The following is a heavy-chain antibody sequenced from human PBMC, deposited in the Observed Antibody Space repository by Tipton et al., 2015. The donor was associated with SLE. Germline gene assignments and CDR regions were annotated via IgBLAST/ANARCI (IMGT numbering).Heavy chain of an antibody. CDR2: INPSGGTI. CDR1: GYTFTNYF. CDR3: ARGRLGVLNWESTNWLDS. Sequence: QSGPEVKKPGASVKVSCKTSGYTFTNYFIHWVRQAPGQGLEWVGMINPSGGTITYAQKFQGGVTVTRDTSTSTVYMDLSSLISEDTAVYYCARGRLGVLNWESTNWLDSWGQGTLVTVSS. D-gene: IGHD3-3*01. J-gene: IGHJ5*01. V-gene: IGHV1-46*01.